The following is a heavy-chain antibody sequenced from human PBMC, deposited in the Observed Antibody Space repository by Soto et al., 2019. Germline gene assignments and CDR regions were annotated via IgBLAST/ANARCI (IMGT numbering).Heavy chain of an antibody. Sequence: ASVKVSCKASGYTFTSYCISWVRQAPGQGLEWMGWISAYNGNTNYAQKLQGRVTMTTDTSTSTAYMELRSLRSDDTAVYYCARHRSGDDTNAFDIWGQGTMVTVSS. V-gene: IGHV1-18*01. CDR1: GYTFTSYC. D-gene: IGHD2-21*02. CDR3: ARHRSGDDTNAFDI. J-gene: IGHJ3*02. CDR2: ISAYNGNT.